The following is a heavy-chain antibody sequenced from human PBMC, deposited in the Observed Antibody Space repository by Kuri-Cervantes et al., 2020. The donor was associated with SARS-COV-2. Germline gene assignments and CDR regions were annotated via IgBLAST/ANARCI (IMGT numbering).Heavy chain of an antibody. CDR3: ARLSGGDSSSPVSGMDV. V-gene: IGHV1-2*04. CDR2: INPNSGGT. D-gene: IGHD6-13*01. J-gene: IGHJ6*02. Sequence: ASVKVSCKASGYTFTGYYMHWVRQAPGQGLEWMGWINPNSGGTNYAQKFQGWVTMTRDTSISTAYMELSRLRSEDTAVYYCARLSGGDSSSPVSGMDVWGQGTTVTVSS. CDR1: GYTFTGYY.